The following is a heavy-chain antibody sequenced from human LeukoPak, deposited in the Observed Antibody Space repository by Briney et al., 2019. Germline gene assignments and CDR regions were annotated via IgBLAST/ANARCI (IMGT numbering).Heavy chain of an antibody. V-gene: IGHV3-74*01. CDR3: AKEVGRGYSGYDLGFDY. D-gene: IGHD5-12*01. CDR2: INSGGTVT. CDR1: GFTFSDFW. J-gene: IGHJ4*02. Sequence: GGSLRLSCAASGFTFSDFWMHWVRQAPGKGLVWVSRINSGGTVTNYADSVKGRLTISRDNAKNSLYLQMNSLRAEDTALYYCAKEVGRGYSGYDLGFDYWGQGTLVTVSS.